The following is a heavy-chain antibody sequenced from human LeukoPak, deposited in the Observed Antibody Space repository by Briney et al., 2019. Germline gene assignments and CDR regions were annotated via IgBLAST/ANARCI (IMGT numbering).Heavy chain of an antibody. CDR2: IYYSGST. J-gene: IGHJ6*03. CDR1: GGSISSGDYY. CDR3: ARRDYLDHFYYIDV. D-gene: IGHD3-10*01. V-gene: IGHV4-30-4*01. Sequence: SETLSLTCTVSGGSISSGDYYWSCIRQPPGKGLECIGYIYYSGSTYYNPSLKSRVTISVDTSKNQSSLKLSSVTAADTAVYYCARRDYLDHFYYIDVWDKGNTVTVSS.